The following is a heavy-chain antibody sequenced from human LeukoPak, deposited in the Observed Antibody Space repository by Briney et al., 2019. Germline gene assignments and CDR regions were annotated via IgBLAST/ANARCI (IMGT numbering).Heavy chain of an antibody. J-gene: IGHJ4*02. CDR2: INPSGGST. D-gene: IGHD2-2*01. CDR1: GYTFTSYY. CDR3: ARDIVVVPAAIYCFGN. Sequence: ASVKVSCKASGYTFTSYYMHWVRQAPGQGLEWMGIINPSGGSTSYAQKFQGRVTMTRDTSTSTVYMELSSLRSDDTAVYYCARDIVVVPAAIYCFGNWGQGTLVTVSS. V-gene: IGHV1-46*01.